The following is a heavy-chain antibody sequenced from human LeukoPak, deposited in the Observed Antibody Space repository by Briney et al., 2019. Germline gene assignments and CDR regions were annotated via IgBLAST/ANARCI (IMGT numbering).Heavy chain of an antibody. CDR2: IRYDGSNK. CDR1: GFTFSSYG. CDR3: AKDKDYYDFWSGYNNAFDI. V-gene: IGHV3-30*02. J-gene: IGHJ3*02. D-gene: IGHD3-3*01. Sequence: QAGGSLRLSCAASGFTFSSYGMHWVRQAPGKGLEWVAFIRYDGSNKYYADSVKGRFTISRDNSKNTLYLQMNSLRAEDTAVYYCAKDKDYYDFWSGYNNAFDIWGQGTMVTVSS.